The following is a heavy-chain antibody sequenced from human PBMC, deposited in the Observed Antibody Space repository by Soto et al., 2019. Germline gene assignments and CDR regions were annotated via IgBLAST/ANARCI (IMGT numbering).Heavy chain of an antibody. V-gene: IGHV4-34*01. CDR1: GGSFSGYY. CDR3: ARGKPYYDILTGYYSRGSDYYYMYV. D-gene: IGHD3-9*01. Sequence: SETLSLTCAVYGGSFSGYYWSWIRQPPGKGLEWIGEINHSGSTNYNPSLKSRVTISVDTSKNQFSLKLSSVTAADTAVYYCARGKPYYDILTGYYSRGSDYYYMYVWGKETTVTVSS. CDR2: INHSGST. J-gene: IGHJ6*03.